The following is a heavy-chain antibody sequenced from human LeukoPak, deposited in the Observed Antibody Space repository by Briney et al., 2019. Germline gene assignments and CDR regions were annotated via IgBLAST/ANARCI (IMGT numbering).Heavy chain of an antibody. CDR1: GFTFSSYA. D-gene: IGHD6-19*01. Sequence: GGSLRLSCAASGFTFSSYAMHWVRQAPGKGLEWVAVISYDGSNKYYADSVKGRFTISRDNSKNTLYLQMNSLRAEDTAVYYCARAWVAGTLDALDIWGQGTTVTVSS. J-gene: IGHJ3*02. V-gene: IGHV3-30-3*01. CDR3: ARAWVAGTLDALDI. CDR2: ISYDGSNK.